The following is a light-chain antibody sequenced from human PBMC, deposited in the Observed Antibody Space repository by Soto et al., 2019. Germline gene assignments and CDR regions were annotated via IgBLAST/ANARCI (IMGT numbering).Light chain of an antibody. CDR1: QTVRTNY. CDR2: GAS. V-gene: IGKV3-20*01. J-gene: IGKJ4*01. Sequence: EIVLTQSPGTLSLSPGERATLSCRASQTVRTNYLAWFQHKPGQAPRILIYGASSRATGIPDRFSGSGSGTDVTLTINRLEPEDFAVYFCQQYSDSPLTFGGGTKVEIK. CDR3: QQYSDSPLT.